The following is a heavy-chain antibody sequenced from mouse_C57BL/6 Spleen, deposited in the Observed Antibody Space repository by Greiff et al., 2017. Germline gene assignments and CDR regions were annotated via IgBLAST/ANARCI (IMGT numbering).Heavy chain of an antibody. CDR2: IDPEDGET. V-gene: IGHV14-2*01. CDR3: AREGKDGNYDWYFDV. J-gene: IGHJ1*03. CDR1: GFNIKDYY. Sequence: VQLKESGAELVKPGASVKLSCTASGFNIKDYYMHWVKQRTEQGLEWIGRIDPEDGETKYAPKFQGKATITADTSSNTAYLQLSSLTSEDTAVYYCAREGKDGNYDWYFDVWGTGTTVTVSS. D-gene: IGHD2-1*01.